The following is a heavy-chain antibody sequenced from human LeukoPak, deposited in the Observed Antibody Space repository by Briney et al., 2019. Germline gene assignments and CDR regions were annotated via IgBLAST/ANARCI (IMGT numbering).Heavy chain of an antibody. CDR1: GYTFTSYA. J-gene: IGHJ6*03. D-gene: IGHD6-19*01. CDR2: INAGNGNT. CDR3: ARGRRILKAVAGIYYYMDV. V-gene: IGHV1-3*03. Sequence: GASVKVSCKASGYTFTSYAIHWVRQAPGQRLEWMGWINAGNGNTKYSQDFQGRVTMTRNTSISTAYMELSSLRSEDTAVYYCARGRRILKAVAGIYYYMDVWGKGTTVTVSS.